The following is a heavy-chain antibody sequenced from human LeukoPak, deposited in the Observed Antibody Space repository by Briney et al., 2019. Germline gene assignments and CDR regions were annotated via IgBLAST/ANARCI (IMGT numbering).Heavy chain of an antibody. D-gene: IGHD3-10*01. Sequence: GAPVKVSCKASGYTFTSYYMHWVRQAPGQGLEWMGIINPSGGSTSYAQKFQGRVTMTRDTSTSTVYMELSSLRSEDTAVYYCAREAGSYLLDPWGQGTLVTVSS. V-gene: IGHV1-46*01. J-gene: IGHJ5*02. CDR2: INPSGGST. CDR1: GYTFTSYY. CDR3: AREAGSYLLDP.